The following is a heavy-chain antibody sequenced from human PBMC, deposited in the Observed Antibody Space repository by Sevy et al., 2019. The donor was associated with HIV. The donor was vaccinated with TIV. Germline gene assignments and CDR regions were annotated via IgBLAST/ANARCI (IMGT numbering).Heavy chain of an antibody. Sequence: ETLSLTCTVSGGSISTSSYYWGWIRQPPGKGLEWIGNIYYSGSTYYNPSLQSRVTISVDTSKNQFSLKLSSVTATDTAVYYCARHDPYGAGSYSPYYFDYWGQGTLVTVSS. D-gene: IGHD3-10*01. J-gene: IGHJ4*02. V-gene: IGHV4-39*01. CDR2: IYYSGST. CDR1: GGSISTSSYY. CDR3: ARHDPYGAGSYSPYYFDY.